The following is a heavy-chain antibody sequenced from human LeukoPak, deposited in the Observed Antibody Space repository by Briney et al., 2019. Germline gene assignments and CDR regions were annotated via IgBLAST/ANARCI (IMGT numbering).Heavy chain of an antibody. Sequence: SETLSLTCTVSGVSISSYYWSWIRQPAGKGLEWIWRIYTSGSTNYNPSLKSRVTMSVDTSKNQFSLKLSSVTAADTAVYYCAGSWYRKLYYYYYYMDVWGKGTTVTVSS. CDR3: AGSWYRKLYYYYYYMDV. CDR2: IYTSGST. CDR1: GVSISSYY. D-gene: IGHD6-13*01. V-gene: IGHV4-4*07. J-gene: IGHJ6*03.